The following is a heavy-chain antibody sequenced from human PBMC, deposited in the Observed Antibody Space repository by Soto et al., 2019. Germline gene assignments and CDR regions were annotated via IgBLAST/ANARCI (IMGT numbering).Heavy chain of an antibody. D-gene: IGHD3-9*01. V-gene: IGHV3-30-3*01. Sequence: GGSLRLSCAASGFTFSSYAMHWVRQAPGKGLEWVAVISYDGSNKYYADSVKGRFTISRDNSKNTLYLQMNSLRAEDTAVYYCARDPKSNYDILTGYLQRYYYGMDVWGQGTTVTVSS. CDR2: ISYDGSNK. CDR3: ARDPKSNYDILTGYLQRYYYGMDV. CDR1: GFTFSSYA. J-gene: IGHJ6*02.